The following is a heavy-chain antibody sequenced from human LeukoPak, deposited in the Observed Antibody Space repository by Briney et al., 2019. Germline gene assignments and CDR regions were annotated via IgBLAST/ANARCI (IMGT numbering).Heavy chain of an antibody. CDR2: ISFDSTYI. J-gene: IGHJ3*02. D-gene: IGHD3-22*01. CDR3: ARDWRDSSGKFPNDAFDI. V-gene: IGHV3-21*01. Sequence: GGSLRLSCAASGFTFTSHSLNWVRQAPGKGLEWVSSISFDSTYIYYADSLKGRFSVSRDNARNSVYLQMNSLRAEDTAVYYCARDWRDSSGKFPNDAFDIWGQGTMVTVSS. CDR1: GFTFTSHS.